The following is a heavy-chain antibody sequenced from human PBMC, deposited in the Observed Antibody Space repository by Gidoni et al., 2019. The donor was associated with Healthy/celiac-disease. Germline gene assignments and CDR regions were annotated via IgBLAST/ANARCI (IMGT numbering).Heavy chain of an antibody. CDR1: GGSIRSGGYY. V-gene: IGHV4-31*03. Sequence: QVQLQESGPGLVKPSQTLSLPCTVSGGSIRSGGYYWSWIRQHPGKGLEWIGYIYYSGSTYYNPSLKSRVTISVDTSKNQFSLKLSSVTAADTAVYYCARVAWGFYYNWFDPWGQGTLVTVSS. D-gene: IGHD3-16*01. CDR3: ARVAWGFYYNWFDP. CDR2: IYYSGST. J-gene: IGHJ5*02.